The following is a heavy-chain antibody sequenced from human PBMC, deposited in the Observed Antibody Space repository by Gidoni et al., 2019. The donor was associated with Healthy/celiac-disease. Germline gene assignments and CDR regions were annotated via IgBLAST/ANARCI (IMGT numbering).Heavy chain of an antibody. Sequence: QVQLPQWGAGLLTPSETLSLTCAVYGGSFRGYYWRWIRHPPGKGLEWIGEINNSGSTTYNPALKSRVHISGDTSRNQFSLKLSSVTAADTAVYYCASHSGYDWADAFDIWGQGTMVTVSS. V-gene: IGHV4-34*01. CDR2: INNSGST. CDR1: GGSFRGYY. J-gene: IGHJ3*02. CDR3: ASHSGYDWADAFDI. D-gene: IGHD5-12*01.